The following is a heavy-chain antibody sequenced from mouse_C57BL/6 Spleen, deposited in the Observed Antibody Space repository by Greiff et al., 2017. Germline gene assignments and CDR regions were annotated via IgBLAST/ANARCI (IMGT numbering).Heavy chain of an antibody. D-gene: IGHD2-14*01. CDR3: ARLLYDCDY. V-gene: IGHV7-3*01. CDR2: IRNKANGYTT. Sequence: DVKLVESGGGLVQPGGSLSLSCAASGFTFTDYYMSWVRQPPGRALEWLGFIRNKANGYTTEYSASVKGRFTISRDNSQSILYLQMHALRAEASAAYYGARLLYDCDYWGQGTTLTVSS. J-gene: IGHJ2*01. CDR1: GFTFTDYY.